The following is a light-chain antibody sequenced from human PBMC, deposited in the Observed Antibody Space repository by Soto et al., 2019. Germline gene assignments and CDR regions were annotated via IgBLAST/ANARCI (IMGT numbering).Light chain of an antibody. Sequence: EIVLTQSPGTLSLSPGERATLSCRASQSVSSSHLAWYQHKPGQAPRLLIYDASNRATGIPARFSGSGSGTDFTLTISSLEPEDFAVYYCQQRSNWPLTFGGGTKVDI. J-gene: IGKJ4*01. CDR2: DAS. CDR1: QSVSSSH. CDR3: QQRSNWPLT. V-gene: IGKV3D-20*02.